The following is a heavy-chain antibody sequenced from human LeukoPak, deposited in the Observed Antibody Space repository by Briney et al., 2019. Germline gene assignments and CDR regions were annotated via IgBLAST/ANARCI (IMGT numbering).Heavy chain of an antibody. J-gene: IGHJ4*02. Sequence: SETLSLTCAVYGGSFSGYHWSWIRQPPGKGLEWIGEINHRGSTNYNPSLRSRVTMSVDTSKNQFSLKLSSVTAADTAVYYCARGRGAARFVTIEFDYWGQGALVTVSS. D-gene: IGHD6-6*01. CDR3: ARGRGAARFVTIEFDY. V-gene: IGHV4-34*01. CDR1: GGSFSGYH. CDR2: INHRGST.